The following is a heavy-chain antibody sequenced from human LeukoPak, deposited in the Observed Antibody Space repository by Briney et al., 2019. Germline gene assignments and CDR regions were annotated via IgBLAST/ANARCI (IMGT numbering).Heavy chain of an antibody. Sequence: SVKVSCKASGGTFSSYAISWVRQAPAQGLEWMGGIIPIFGTANYAQKFQGRVTITADESTSTAYMELSSLRSEDTAVYYCARATYYYDSSGYRRSYYYGMDVWGQGTTVTVSS. V-gene: IGHV1-69*13. CDR1: GGTFSSYA. D-gene: IGHD3-22*01. CDR2: IIPIFGTA. J-gene: IGHJ6*02. CDR3: ARATYYYDSSGYRRSYYYGMDV.